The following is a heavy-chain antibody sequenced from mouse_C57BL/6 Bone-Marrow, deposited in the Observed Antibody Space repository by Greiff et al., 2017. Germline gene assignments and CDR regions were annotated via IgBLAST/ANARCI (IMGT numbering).Heavy chain of an antibody. CDR2: IYPGGGYT. D-gene: IGHD1-3*01. Sequence: VQLHQPGAELVRPGTSVKMSCKASGYTFTNYWIGWAKQRPGHGLEWIGDIYPGGGYTNYNEKFKGKATLPADKSSSTAYMQFSSLTSEDSAIYFCARRGLNLCFDDGGQGATLTVSS. J-gene: IGHJ2*01. CDR3: ARRGLNLCFDD. CDR1: GYTFTNYW. V-gene: IGHV1-63*01.